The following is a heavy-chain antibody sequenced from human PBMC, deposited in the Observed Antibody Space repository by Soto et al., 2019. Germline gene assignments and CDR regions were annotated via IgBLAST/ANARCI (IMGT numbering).Heavy chain of an antibody. CDR1: GGSVSSGNYY. Sequence: QVQLQQWGAGLLKPSETLSLTCAVYGGSVSSGNYYWSWIRQPPGKGLEWIGEKSHRGGTHLNPSPKSRVTISVDTAKNHFSLKMSSVTAADTALYYCARVERGTATTVVDAFDIWGPGTIVTVSS. V-gene: IGHV4-34*01. D-gene: IGHD1-1*01. CDR3: ARVERGTATTVVDAFDI. CDR2: KSHRGGT. J-gene: IGHJ3*02.